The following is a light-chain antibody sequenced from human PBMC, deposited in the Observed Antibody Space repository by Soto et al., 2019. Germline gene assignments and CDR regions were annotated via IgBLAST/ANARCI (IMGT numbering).Light chain of an antibody. J-gene: IGLJ1*01. V-gene: IGLV2-11*01. CDR3: CSFAGGFYV. CDR2: DVS. Sequence: QSALTQPPSVSGSPGQSVTISCTGTSSDVGGYNYVSWYQQHPGKAPKVIIFDVSKRPSGVPDRFSGSKSGSTASLTISGLQPDDEGDYYCCSFAGGFYVVGTGTQLTVL. CDR1: SSDVGGYNY.